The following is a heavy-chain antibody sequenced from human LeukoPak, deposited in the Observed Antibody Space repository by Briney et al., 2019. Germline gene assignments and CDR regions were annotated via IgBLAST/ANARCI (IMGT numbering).Heavy chain of an antibody. CDR2: IKRNIDGGTT. CDR3: VTGLGRTDHDY. D-gene: IGHD1-1*01. Sequence: GGSLRLSCAAAGFTFSSTWMSWVRQAPGKVLEWVGRIKRNIDGGTTDYAAPVNGRFTISRDDSKNTLYLQMGSLKTEDTAVYYCVTGLGRTDHDYWGQGTLVTVSS. V-gene: IGHV3-15*01. J-gene: IGHJ4*02. CDR1: GFTFSSTW.